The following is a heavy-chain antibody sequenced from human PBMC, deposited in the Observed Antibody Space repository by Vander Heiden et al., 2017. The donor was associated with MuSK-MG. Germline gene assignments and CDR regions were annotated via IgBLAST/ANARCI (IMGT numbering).Heavy chain of an antibody. CDR3: AKGARITFGGVIVDIDY. V-gene: IGHV3-30*18. Sequence: QVQLVESGGGGVQPGRSLRLSCAASGVTFSSDGMPWVRQDPGKGLEWVAVISYDGSNKYYADSVKGRFTISRDNSKNTLYLQMNSLRAEDTAVYYCAKGARITFGGVIVDIDYWGQGPLVTVSS. CDR2: ISYDGSNK. J-gene: IGHJ4*02. D-gene: IGHD3-16*02. CDR1: GVTFSSDG.